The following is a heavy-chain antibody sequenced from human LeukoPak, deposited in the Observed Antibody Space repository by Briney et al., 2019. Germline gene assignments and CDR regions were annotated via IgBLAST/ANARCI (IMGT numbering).Heavy chain of an antibody. V-gene: IGHV3-23*01. D-gene: IGHD1-1*01. Sequence: GGSLRLSCAASGFTFSSYAMSWVRQAPGKGLEWVSEISGSGDITFYPDSVKGRFTISRDNSKGTLYMQMNSLRVEDTAVYYCAKELQGGRTFEYWGQGTLVTVSS. CDR2: ISGSGDIT. J-gene: IGHJ4*02. CDR3: AKELQGGRTFEY. CDR1: GFTFSSYA.